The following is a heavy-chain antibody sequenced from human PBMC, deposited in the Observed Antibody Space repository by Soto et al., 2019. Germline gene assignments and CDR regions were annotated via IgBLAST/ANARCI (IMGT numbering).Heavy chain of an antibody. CDR2: IWYDGSNK. J-gene: IGHJ5*02. CDR3: ARAAYGDYGRLNWFDP. V-gene: IGHV3-33*01. CDR1: GFTFSNYG. Sequence: GGSLRLSCAASGFTFSNYGMHWVRQAPGKGLEWVAVIWYDGSNKYYADSVKGRFTISRDNSKNTLYLQMNSLRAEDTAVYYCARAAYGDYGRLNWFDPWGQGTLVTVSS. D-gene: IGHD4-17*01.